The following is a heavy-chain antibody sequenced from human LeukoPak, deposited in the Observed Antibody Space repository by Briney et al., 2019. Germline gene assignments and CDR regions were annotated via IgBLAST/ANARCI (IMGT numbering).Heavy chain of an antibody. CDR1: GFTFSSYG. Sequence: GGSPRLSCAASGFTFSSYGMHWVRQAPGKGLEWVAVISYDGSNKYYADSVKGRFTISRDNSKNTLYLQMNSLRAEDTAVYYCAKAGIAAAGTPYYFDYWGQGTLVTVSS. V-gene: IGHV3-30*18. CDR3: AKAGIAAAGTPYYFDY. CDR2: ISYDGSNK. J-gene: IGHJ4*02. D-gene: IGHD6-13*01.